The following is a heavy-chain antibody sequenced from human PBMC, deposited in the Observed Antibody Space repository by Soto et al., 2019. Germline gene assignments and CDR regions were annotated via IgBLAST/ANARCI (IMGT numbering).Heavy chain of an antibody. V-gene: IGHV4-59*01. J-gene: IGHJ4*02. CDR1: GGSISSYY. Sequence: QVQLQESGPGLVKPSETLSLTCTVSGGSISSYYWSWVRQPPGKGLEWIGYIYYSGSTTYNPSLKSRVTISIDTSKNQFSLKLSSVTTADTAVYYCAIITAVAGYWGQGTLVTVSS. CDR3: AIITAVAGY. D-gene: IGHD2-15*01. CDR2: IYYSGST.